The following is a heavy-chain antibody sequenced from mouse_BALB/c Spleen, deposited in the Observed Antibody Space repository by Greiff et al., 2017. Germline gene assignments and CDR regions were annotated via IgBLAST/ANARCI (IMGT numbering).Heavy chain of an antibody. J-gene: IGHJ4*01. CDR1: GFNIQDTY. Sequence: EVQLQQSGAELVKPGASVKLSCTASGFNIQDTYMPWVKQRPDQGLEWIGKIDPANGNSKYDPQFQGTATIPADTSSNTAYLQLSSLTSEDTAVCYCARLDGNYAMDYWGQGTSVTVSS. D-gene: IGHD2-1*01. CDR2: IDPANGNS. V-gene: IGHV14-3*02. CDR3: ARLDGNYAMDY.